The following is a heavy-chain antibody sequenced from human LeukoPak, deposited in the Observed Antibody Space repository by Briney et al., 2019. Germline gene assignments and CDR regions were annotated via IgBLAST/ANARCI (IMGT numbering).Heavy chain of an antibody. V-gene: IGHV4-39*01. D-gene: IGHD3-10*01. CDR2: IFYSGRT. Sequence: TETLSLTCTVSGDSIGGSVDYWVWIRQPPGKGLEWIGSIFYSGRTYYNPSLKSRVTIPVDTSKNQFSLKLTSVTAADTAVYYCARQAGSGGCLDYWGQGTLVTVSS. CDR1: GDSIGGSVDY. J-gene: IGHJ4*02. CDR3: ARQAGSGGCLDY.